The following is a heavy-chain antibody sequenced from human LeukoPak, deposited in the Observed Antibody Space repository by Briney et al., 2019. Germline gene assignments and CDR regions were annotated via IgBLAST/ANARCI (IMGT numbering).Heavy chain of an antibody. CDR1: GGTFSIYA. CDR3: SRLRLAAAGTESVDY. J-gene: IGHJ4*02. Sequence: SVKVSCKAAGGTFSIYAYSWVRHPPGPGIEWMGGIIPIFGAANNEKPFPGRVATTADESTSTAYMQMSRLRTEDTAAFYFSRLRLAAAGTESVDYWGQGTLVTVSS. V-gene: IGHV1-69*01. D-gene: IGHD6-13*01. CDR2: IIPIFGAA.